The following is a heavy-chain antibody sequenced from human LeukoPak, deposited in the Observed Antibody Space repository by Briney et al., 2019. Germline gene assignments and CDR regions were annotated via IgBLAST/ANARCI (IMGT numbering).Heavy chain of an antibody. CDR3: AKASAIDY. J-gene: IGHJ4*02. Sequence: GGSLRLSCAASEFTFSGYDMHWVRQAPGKGLEWVAFIRYDGSNKYYTDSVKGRFTISRDNSKNTLYLQMNSLRPEDTAVYYCAKASAIDYWGQGTLVTVSS. CDR1: EFTFSGYD. CDR2: IRYDGSNK. V-gene: IGHV3-30*02.